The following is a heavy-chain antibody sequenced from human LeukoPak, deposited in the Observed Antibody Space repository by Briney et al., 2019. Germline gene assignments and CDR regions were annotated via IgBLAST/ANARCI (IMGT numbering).Heavy chain of an antibody. D-gene: IGHD2-2*01. V-gene: IGHV1-24*01. J-gene: IGHJ5*01. CDR2: FVVEDGER. CDR3: ATLDLPPSTSAVAS. Sequence: ASVKASCKVSGYTLSDVSMHWVRQGPGKGLEWMGGFVVEDGERIYAQKFRGRVRVTEDTSTDTAYMELSSLRSEDTAVYYCATLDLPPSTSAVASWGQGTLVTVSS. CDR1: GYTLSDVS.